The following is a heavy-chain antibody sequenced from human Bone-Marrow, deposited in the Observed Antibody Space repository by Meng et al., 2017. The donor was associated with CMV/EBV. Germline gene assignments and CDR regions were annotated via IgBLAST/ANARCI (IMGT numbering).Heavy chain of an antibody. D-gene: IGHD4-17*01. CDR1: GGSISSSSYY. CDR3: ARGPRGDYIRYFDN. CDR2: IYYNGST. Sequence: SGGSISSSSYYWGWIRQPPGKGLEWIGNIYYNGSTHYNPSLKSRVTISVDTSKNQFSLKLSSVTAADTAVYYCARGPRGDYIRYFDNWGQGTLVTVSS. V-gene: IGHV4-39*07. J-gene: IGHJ4*02.